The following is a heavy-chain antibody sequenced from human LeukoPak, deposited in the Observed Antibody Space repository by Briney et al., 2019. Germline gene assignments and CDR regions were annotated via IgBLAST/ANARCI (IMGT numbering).Heavy chain of an antibody. D-gene: IGHD6-13*01. Sequence: GESLKISCKGSGYSFTSYWIGWVRQMPGKGLEWMGIIYPGDSDTRYSPSFQGQVTISADKSISTAYLQWSSLKASDTAMYYCARALSGSPRDYYYGMDVWGQGTTVTVSS. CDR3: ARALSGSPRDYYYGMDV. CDR2: IYPGDSDT. V-gene: IGHV5-51*01. CDR1: GYSFTSYW. J-gene: IGHJ6*02.